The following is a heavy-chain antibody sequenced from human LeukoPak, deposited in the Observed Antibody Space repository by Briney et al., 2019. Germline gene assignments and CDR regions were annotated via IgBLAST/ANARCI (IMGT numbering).Heavy chain of an antibody. CDR3: AKDAYYDISTGYSDY. Sequence: GGSLRLSCAASGFTFSSYGMHWVRQAPGKGLEWVAVIWYDGSNKYYADSVKGRFTISRDNAKNSLYLQMNSLRAEDTALYYCAKDAYYDISTGYSDYWGQGTLVTVSS. J-gene: IGHJ4*02. CDR2: IWYDGSNK. V-gene: IGHV3-33*03. CDR1: GFTFSSYG. D-gene: IGHD3-9*01.